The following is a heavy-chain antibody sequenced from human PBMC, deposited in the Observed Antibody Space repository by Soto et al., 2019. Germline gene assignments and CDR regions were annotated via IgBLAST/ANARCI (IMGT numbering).Heavy chain of an antibody. CDR1: GGSISSNNW. Sequence: QVQLQESGPGLVKPSGTLSLTCAVSGGSISSNNWWSWVRQPPGKGLEWIGEVYHSGSTNYNPSLKSRVTISVDKFKNQFSLILTSVTAADTAVYYCARDMAAAGSGVDSWGQGTLVTVSS. J-gene: IGHJ4*02. V-gene: IGHV4-4*02. D-gene: IGHD6-13*01. CDR2: VYHSGST. CDR3: ARDMAAAGSGVDS.